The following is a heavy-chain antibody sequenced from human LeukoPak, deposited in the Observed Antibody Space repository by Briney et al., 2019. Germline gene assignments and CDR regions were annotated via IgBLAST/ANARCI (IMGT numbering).Heavy chain of an antibody. CDR1: GFAFSNYA. CDR3: ARDPYGDYLDY. D-gene: IGHD4-17*01. Sequence: PGGSLRLSCAASGFAFSNYAMSWVRQAPGKGLEWVSYISSSGSTIYYADSVKGRFTISRDNAKNSLYLQMNSLRAEDTAVYYCARDPYGDYLDYWGQGTLVTVSS. V-gene: IGHV3-11*04. J-gene: IGHJ4*02. CDR2: ISSSGSTI.